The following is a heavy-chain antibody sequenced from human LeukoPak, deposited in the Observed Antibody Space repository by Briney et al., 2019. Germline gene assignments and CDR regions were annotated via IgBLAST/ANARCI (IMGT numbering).Heavy chain of an antibody. V-gene: IGHV4-4*07. J-gene: IGHJ4*02. CDR3: ARGRGSSWYYFDS. CDR1: GGSISSYY. Sequence: PSETLSLTCTVSGGSISSYYWSWVRQPAGKGLEWIGRIYASGNTNYNPTLKGRVTMTVDTSKNQFSLNLSSVTAADTAVYYCARGRGSSWYYFDSWGQGTLVTVSS. D-gene: IGHD6-13*01. CDR2: IYASGNT.